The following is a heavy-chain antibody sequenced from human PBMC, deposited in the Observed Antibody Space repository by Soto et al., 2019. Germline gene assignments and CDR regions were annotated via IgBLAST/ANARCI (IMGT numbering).Heavy chain of an antibody. D-gene: IGHD6-13*01. J-gene: IGHJ6*03. Sequence: PSETLSLTCTVSGGSISSYYWSWIRQPPAKGLEWIGYIYYSGSTNYNPSLKSRVTISVDTSKNQFSLKLSSVTAADTAVYYCARLGIAAAGYGSYYYYMDVWGKGTTVTVSS. V-gene: IGHV4-59*08. CDR3: ARLGIAAAGYGSYYYYMDV. CDR1: GGSISSYY. CDR2: IYYSGST.